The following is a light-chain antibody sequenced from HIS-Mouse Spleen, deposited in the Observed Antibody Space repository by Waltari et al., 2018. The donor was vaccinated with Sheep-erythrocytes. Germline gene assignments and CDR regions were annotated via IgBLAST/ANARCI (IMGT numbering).Light chain of an antibody. CDR3: QVWDSSSDHPV. CDR1: NIGSKS. CDR2: DDS. J-gene: IGLJ1*01. Sequence: SYVLTQPPSVSVAPGKTARITCGGNNIGSKSVHWYQQKPGQAPVLVVYDDSDRPSGILGRFSGSSSGSTATLTISRVEAEDEADYYCQVWDSSSDHPVFGTGTKVTVL. V-gene: IGLV3-21*03.